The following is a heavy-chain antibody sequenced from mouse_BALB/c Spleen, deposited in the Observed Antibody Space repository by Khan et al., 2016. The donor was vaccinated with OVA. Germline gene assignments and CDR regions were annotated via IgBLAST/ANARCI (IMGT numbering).Heavy chain of an antibody. D-gene: IGHD2-1*01. V-gene: IGHV5-9-3*01. CDR2: ISSDGDYT. J-gene: IGHJ3*01. Sequence: EVELVESGGGLVKPGGSLKLSCAASGFTFSTYAMSWVRQTPEKRLEWVATISSDGDYTYFPDNVTGRFTISRDNAKNTLCLQMNSLRSEDTAMYYCASSPYGNFAYWGQGTLVTVSA. CDR1: GFTFSTYA. CDR3: ASSPYGNFAY.